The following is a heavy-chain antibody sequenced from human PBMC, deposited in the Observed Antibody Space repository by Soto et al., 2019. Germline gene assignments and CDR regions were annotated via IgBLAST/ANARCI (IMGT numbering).Heavy chain of an antibody. V-gene: IGHV4-30-4*01. CDR2: IYYSGST. D-gene: IGHD6-13*01. J-gene: IGHJ6*02. CDR3: ARDSFSTAGEYYYYYGMDV. CDR1: GGSISSGYYY. Sequence: SEPLSLTCTVSGGSISSGYYYWSRIRPPPGKGLEWIGYIYYSGSTYYNPSLKSRVTISVDTSKNQFSLKLSSVTAADTAVYYCARDSFSTAGEYYYYYGMDVWGQGTTVTVS.